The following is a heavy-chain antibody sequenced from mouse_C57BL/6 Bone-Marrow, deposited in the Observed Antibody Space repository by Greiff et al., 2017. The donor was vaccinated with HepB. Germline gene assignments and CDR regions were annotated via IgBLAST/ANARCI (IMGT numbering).Heavy chain of an antibody. Sequence: DVKLVESEGGLVQPGSSMKLSCTASGFTFSDYYMAWVRQVPEKGLEWVANINYDGSSTYYLDSLKSRFIISRDNAKNILYLQMSSLKSEDTATYYCARDGTGAMDYWGQGTSVTVSS. J-gene: IGHJ4*01. CDR1: GFTFSDYY. D-gene: IGHD4-1*01. CDR3: ARDGTGAMDY. CDR2: INYDGSST. V-gene: IGHV5-16*01.